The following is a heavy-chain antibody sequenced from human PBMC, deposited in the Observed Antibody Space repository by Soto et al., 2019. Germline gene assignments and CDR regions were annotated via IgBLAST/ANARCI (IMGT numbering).Heavy chain of an antibody. V-gene: IGHV1-24*01. D-gene: IGHD3-16*02. J-gene: IGHJ6*03. CDR2: FDPEDGET. CDR3: ARGNYYDYIWGSYRHYYYYYMDV. Sequence: GASVKVSCKVSGYTLTELSMHWVRQAPGKGLEWMGGFDPEDGETIYAQKFQGRVTMTENTSTDTAYMEQSSLRSEDTAVYYCARGNYYDYIWGSYRHYYYYYMDVWGKGTTVTVSS. CDR1: GYTLTELS.